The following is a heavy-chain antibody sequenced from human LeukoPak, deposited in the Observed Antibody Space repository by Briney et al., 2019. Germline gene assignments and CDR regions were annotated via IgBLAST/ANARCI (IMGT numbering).Heavy chain of an antibody. J-gene: IGHJ4*02. CDR1: GFTFSNAW. Sequence: GGSLRLSCAASGFTFSNAWMSWVRQAPGKGLEWVGRIKSKTDGGTTDYAAPVKGRFTISRDDSKNTLYLQMNSLETEDTAVYYCTTDEVVCSGGSCYSAYFDYWGQGTLVTVSS. CDR2: IKSKTDGGTT. CDR3: TTDEVVCSGGSCYSAYFDY. V-gene: IGHV3-15*01. D-gene: IGHD2-15*01.